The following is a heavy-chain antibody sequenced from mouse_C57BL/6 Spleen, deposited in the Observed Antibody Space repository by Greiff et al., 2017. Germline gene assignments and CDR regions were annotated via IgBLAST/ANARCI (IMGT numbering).Heavy chain of an antibody. CDR2: IYPGSGST. CDR3: ARRITTVVEDAMDY. V-gene: IGHV1-55*01. CDR1: GYTFTSYW. D-gene: IGHD1-1*01. J-gene: IGHJ4*01. Sequence: QVQLQQPGAELVKPGASVKMSCKASGYTFTSYWITWVKQRPGQGLEWIGDIYPGSGSTNYNEKFKSKDTLTVDTSSRPAYMQLSSLTSEDSAVYYWARRITTVVEDAMDYWGQGTSVTVSS.